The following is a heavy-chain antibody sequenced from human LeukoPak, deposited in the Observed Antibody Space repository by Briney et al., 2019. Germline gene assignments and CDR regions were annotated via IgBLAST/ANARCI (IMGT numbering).Heavy chain of an antibody. CDR2: INHSGST. D-gene: IGHD5-18*01. CDR3: ARDGYAPT. V-gene: IGHV4-34*01. Sequence: SETLSLTCAVYGGSFSGYYWSWIRQPPGKGLEWIGEINHSGSTNYNPSLKSRVTISVDTSKNQFSLKLSSVTAADTAVYYCARDGYAPTWGQGTLVTVSS. CDR1: GGSFSGYY. J-gene: IGHJ5*02.